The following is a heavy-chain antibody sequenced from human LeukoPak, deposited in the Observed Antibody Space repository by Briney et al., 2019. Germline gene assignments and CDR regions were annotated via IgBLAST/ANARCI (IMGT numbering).Heavy chain of an antibody. J-gene: IGHJ6*03. V-gene: IGHV1-46*01. CDR1: GYTFTGYY. CDR2: INPSGGST. CDR3: ARDRIAARDYYYYMDV. D-gene: IGHD6-6*01. Sequence: ASVKVSCKASGYTFTGYYMHWVRQAPGQGLEWMGIINPSGGSTSYAQKFQGRVTMTRDTSTSTVYMELSSLRSEDTAVYYCARDRIAARDYYYYMDVWGKGTTVTVSS.